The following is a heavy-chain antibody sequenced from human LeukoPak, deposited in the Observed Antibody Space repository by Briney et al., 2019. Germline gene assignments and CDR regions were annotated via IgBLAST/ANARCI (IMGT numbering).Heavy chain of an antibody. V-gene: IGHV3-48*03. J-gene: IGHJ6*02. Sequence: PGGSLRLSCAASGFTFSSYEMNWVRQAPGKGLEWVSYISSSGSTIYYADSVKGRFTISRDNAKNSLYLQMNSLSAADTAVYYCARDAYYYGMDVWGQGTTVTVSS. CDR2: ISSSGSTI. CDR1: GFTFSSYE. CDR3: ARDAYYYGMDV.